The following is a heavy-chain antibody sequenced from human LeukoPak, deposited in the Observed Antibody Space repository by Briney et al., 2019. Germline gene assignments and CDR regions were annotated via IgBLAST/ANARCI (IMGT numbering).Heavy chain of an antibody. J-gene: IGHJ3*02. Sequence: PGGSLRLSCAASGFTFSRYGMHWARQAPGKGLEWVAFIPYDGSIKYYADSVKGRFTISRDNSKNTLYLQMNSLRAEDTAVYFCATEGSESAFDIWGQGTMVTVSS. CDR1: GFTFSRYG. D-gene: IGHD3-10*01. CDR3: ATEGSESAFDI. V-gene: IGHV3-30*02. CDR2: IPYDGSIK.